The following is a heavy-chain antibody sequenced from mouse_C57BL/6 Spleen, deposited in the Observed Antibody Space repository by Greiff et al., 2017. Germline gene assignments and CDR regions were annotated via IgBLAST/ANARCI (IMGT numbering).Heavy chain of an antibody. CDR1: GYSITSGYY. D-gene: IGHD2-5*01. J-gene: IGHJ3*01. Sequence: EVQLQESGPGLVKPSQSLSLTCSVTGYSITSGYYWNWIRQFPGNKLEWMGYISYDGSNNYNPSLKNRISITRDTSKNQFFLKLNSVTTEDTATYYCARGVYYSNSFAYWGQGTLVTVSA. CDR3: ARGVYYSNSFAY. V-gene: IGHV3-6*01. CDR2: ISYDGSN.